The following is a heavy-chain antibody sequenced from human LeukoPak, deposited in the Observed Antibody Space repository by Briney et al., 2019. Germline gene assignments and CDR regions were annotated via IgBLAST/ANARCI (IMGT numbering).Heavy chain of an antibody. CDR3: ARGMINNYYYYYMDV. Sequence: GGSLRLSCATSGFTFNNYWMTWVRQAPGKGLEWVSSISSSSSYIYYADSVKGRFTISRDNAKNSLYLQMNSLRAEDTAVYYCARGMINNYYYYYMDVWGKGTTVTVSS. CDR1: GFTFNNYW. CDR2: ISSSSSYI. J-gene: IGHJ6*03. D-gene: IGHD3-16*01. V-gene: IGHV3-21*01.